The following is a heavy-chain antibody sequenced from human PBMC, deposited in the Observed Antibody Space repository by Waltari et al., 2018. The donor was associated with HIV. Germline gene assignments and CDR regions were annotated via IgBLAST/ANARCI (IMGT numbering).Heavy chain of an antibody. CDR2: ITWDGGST. Sequence: EVQLVESGGVVVQPGGSLRLPCAASGFNFDHYAMHWVRQAPGKGLEWVSLITWDGGSTYYAEAMKGRFTISRDNSKHSLYLQMNRLRVEDSALYFCAKDRTRYCNEATCPFSLDYWGQGTLVTVSS. CDR3: AKDRTRYCNEATCPFSLDY. D-gene: IGHD2-15*01. J-gene: IGHJ4*02. V-gene: IGHV3-43D*04. CDR1: GFNFDHYA.